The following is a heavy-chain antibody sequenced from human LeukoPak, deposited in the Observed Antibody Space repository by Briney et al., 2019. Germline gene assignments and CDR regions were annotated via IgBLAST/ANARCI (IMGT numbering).Heavy chain of an antibody. CDR1: GFTFSSYA. V-gene: IGHV3-30-3*01. CDR3: ARDGLWSGYGMDV. CDR2: ISYDGSNK. D-gene: IGHD3-10*01. J-gene: IGHJ6*02. Sequence: PGGSLRPSCAASGFTFSSYAMHWVRQAPGKGLEWVAVISYDGSNKYYADSVKGRFTISRDNSKNTLYLQMNSLRAEDTAVYYCARDGLWSGYGMDVWGQGTTVTVSS.